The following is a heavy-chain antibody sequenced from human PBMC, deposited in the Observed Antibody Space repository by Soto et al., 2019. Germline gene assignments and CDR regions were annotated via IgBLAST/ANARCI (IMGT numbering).Heavy chain of an antibody. CDR1: GASISRYY. CDR2: LYNTGST. CDR3: ARSHIVPRLLMYPYDY. Sequence: SETLSLTCTVSGASISRYYWSWIRQSPGKGLEWIGYLYNTGSTIYNPSLKSRVTISVDTSKNQFSLKMNSVTAADTAVYYCARSHIVPRLLMYPYDYWGQGTLVTVSS. V-gene: IGHV4-59*01. J-gene: IGHJ4*02. D-gene: IGHD6-6*01.